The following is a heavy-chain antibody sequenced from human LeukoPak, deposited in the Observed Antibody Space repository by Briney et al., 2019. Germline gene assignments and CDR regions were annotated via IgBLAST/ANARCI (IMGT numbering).Heavy chain of an antibody. CDR3: ARSSYYDFWSGYYHNWFDP. CDR2: IYYSGST. D-gene: IGHD3-3*01. Sequence: SETLSLTCTVSGASISSYYWSWIRQPPGKGLEWIGYIYYSGSTNYNPSLKSRVTISVDRSKNHFSLKLSSVTAADTAVYYCARSSYYDFWSGYYHNWFDPWGQGTLVTVSS. V-gene: IGHV4-59*01. CDR1: GASISSYY. J-gene: IGHJ5*02.